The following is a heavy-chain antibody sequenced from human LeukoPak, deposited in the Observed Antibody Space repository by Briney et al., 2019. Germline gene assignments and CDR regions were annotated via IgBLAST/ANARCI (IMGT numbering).Heavy chain of an antibody. J-gene: IGHJ4*02. CDR2: IYYSGST. CDR3: ASTGGSGYPIELDY. CDR1: GGSISSSSYY. D-gene: IGHD3-22*01. V-gene: IGHV4-39*01. Sequence: SETPSLTCTVSGGSISSSSYYWGWIRQPPGKGLEWIGSIYYSGSTYYNPSLKSRVTISVDTSKNQFSLKLSSVTAADTAVYYCASTGGSGYPIELDYWGQGTLVTVSS.